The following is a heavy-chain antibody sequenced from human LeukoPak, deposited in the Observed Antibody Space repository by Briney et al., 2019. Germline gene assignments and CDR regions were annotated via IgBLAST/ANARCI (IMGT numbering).Heavy chain of an antibody. CDR1: GFTFSSFG. CDR3: AKDSRNFYDSSGYDAFDI. CDR2: ISYDGNIK. Sequence: GGTLRLSCAASGFTFSSFGMSWVRQAPGKGLEWVALISYDGNIKYYADSVKGRFTISRDNSKNTLSLQMNSLRPEDTAVYYCAKDSRNFYDSSGYDAFDIWGQGTMVTVSS. J-gene: IGHJ3*02. V-gene: IGHV3-30*18. D-gene: IGHD3-22*01.